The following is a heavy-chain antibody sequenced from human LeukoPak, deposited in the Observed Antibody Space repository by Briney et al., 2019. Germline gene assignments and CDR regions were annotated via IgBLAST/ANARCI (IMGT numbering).Heavy chain of an antibody. CDR2: IYHSGNT. D-gene: IGHD4-11*01. V-gene: IGHV4-38-2*02. CDR1: GFSISSGYY. J-gene: IGHJ6*03. CDR3: ARDHTVRLGSYYYYYMDV. Sequence: SETLSLTCTVSGFSISSGYYWGWIRQPPGKGLEWIGSIYHSGNTWYNPSLKSRVTMSVDTSKNQFSLKLSSVTAADTAVYYCARDHTVRLGSYYYYYMDVWGKGTTVTVSS.